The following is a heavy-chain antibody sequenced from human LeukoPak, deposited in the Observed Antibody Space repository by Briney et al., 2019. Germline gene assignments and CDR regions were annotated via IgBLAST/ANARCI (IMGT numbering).Heavy chain of an antibody. J-gene: IGHJ4*02. CDR2: SLYGGRT. D-gene: IGHD3-22*01. Sequence: SETLSLTCTVSDGSIRNFYWNWFRQPPGKRLEWIGHSLYGGRTDYNPSLESRVTISVGTSKSQFSLKLRSVTTTDTAVYYCARWGHFDASGYFVVDYWGQGALVTVSS. CDR1: DGSIRNFY. CDR3: ARWGHFDASGYFVVDY. V-gene: IGHV4-59*08.